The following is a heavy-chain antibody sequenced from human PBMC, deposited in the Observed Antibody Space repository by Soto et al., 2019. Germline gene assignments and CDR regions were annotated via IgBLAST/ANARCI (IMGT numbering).Heavy chain of an antibody. D-gene: IGHD3-10*01. J-gene: IGHJ3*02. Sequence: SVKVSCKASGGTFSSYTISWVRQAPGQGLEWMGRIIPILGIANYAQKFQGRVTITADKSTSTAYMELSGLRSEDTAVYYCARGALLWFGESPRDAFDIWGQGTMVNVSS. CDR1: GGTFSSYT. CDR3: ARGALLWFGESPRDAFDI. CDR2: IIPILGIA. V-gene: IGHV1-69*02.